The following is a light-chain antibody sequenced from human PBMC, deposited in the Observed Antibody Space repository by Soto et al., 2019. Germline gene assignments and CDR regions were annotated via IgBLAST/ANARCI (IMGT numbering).Light chain of an antibody. CDR3: QLKTT. J-gene: IGKJ5*01. V-gene: IGKV3-11*01. CDR1: KSISSC. CDR2: DAA. Sequence: EIVWTQSPGTLSLSPGERTTLSCRASKSISSCLAWYQQKPGQGPRFLIYDAADGAAGSLARFSGSESRTDFTLTISSLEPDDFAVYHCQLKTTFGQGTRLEI.